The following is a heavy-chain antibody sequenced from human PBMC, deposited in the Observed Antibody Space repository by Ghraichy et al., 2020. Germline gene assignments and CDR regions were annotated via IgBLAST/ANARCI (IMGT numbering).Heavy chain of an antibody. Sequence: GGSLRLSCAASGFTFSCYAMSWVRQAPGKGLKWVSGISGSGGSTNYADSVKGRFTISRDNSKNTLFLQMNSLRAEDTAVYSCAKALYGGLDYWGQGTLVTVSS. CDR2: ISGSGGST. V-gene: IGHV3-23*01. CDR1: GFTFSCYA. J-gene: IGHJ4*02. CDR3: AKALYGGLDY. D-gene: IGHD4-23*01.